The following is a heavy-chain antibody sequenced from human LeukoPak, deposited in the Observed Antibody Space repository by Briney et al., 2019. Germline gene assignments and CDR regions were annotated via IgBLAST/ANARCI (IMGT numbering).Heavy chain of an antibody. D-gene: IGHD6-19*01. Sequence: GGSLRLSCAASGFALSSHWMTWVRQVPGRGPEWVAHIKEDGSQTRSLDSVRGRFIISRDNAKNSLFLQMSSLGADDTAMYYCVRDRGWYHFDYWGQGTLVTVSS. CDR3: VRDRGWYHFDY. CDR1: GFALSSHW. CDR2: IKEDGSQT. J-gene: IGHJ4*02. V-gene: IGHV3-7*03.